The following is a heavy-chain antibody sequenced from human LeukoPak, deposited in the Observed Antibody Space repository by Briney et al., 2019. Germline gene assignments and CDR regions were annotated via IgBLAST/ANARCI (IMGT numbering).Heavy chain of an antibody. CDR2: SRGKANSYTT. J-gene: IGHJ4*02. Sequence: GGSLRLSCAASGFTLSDHYMDWVRQAPGKGLEWVGRSRGKANSYTTEYAASVKGRFTVSSDDSKISLYLQMNSLKAEDAAVYYCVRIAGGNYYFDYWGQGTLVTVSS. CDR3: VRIAGGNYYFDY. V-gene: IGHV3-72*01. D-gene: IGHD3-16*01. CDR1: GFTLSDHY.